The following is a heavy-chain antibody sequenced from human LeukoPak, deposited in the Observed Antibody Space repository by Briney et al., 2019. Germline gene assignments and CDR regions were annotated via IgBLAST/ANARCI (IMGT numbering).Heavy chain of an antibody. J-gene: IGHJ4*02. CDR3: ARDYVWGSDRYTDY. V-gene: IGHV3-7*03. CDR1: GLTLSHSW. D-gene: IGHD3-16*02. CDR2: GRKDGSEK. Sequence: GVPLRLSCEGSGLTLSHSWVTWAPQAPGRGLECVTNGRKDGSEKYYVDSLKGRFTISRDNAKNSLYLQMGSLRAEDTAVYYCARDYVWGSDRYTDYWGQGTLVTVSS.